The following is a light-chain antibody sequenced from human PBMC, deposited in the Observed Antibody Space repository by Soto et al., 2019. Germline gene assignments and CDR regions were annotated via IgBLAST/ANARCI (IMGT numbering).Light chain of an antibody. J-gene: IGKJ2*01. CDR1: QSVSNW. CDR3: QQSNTYQYT. Sequence: DIQMTQSPSTLSASVGDRVTITCRASQSVSNWLAWYQQKPGKAPKALIHDASTLQTGVPSRFSGSGSGTDFTLTIRSLQPDDFATYYCQQSNTYQYTFGHGTKLEMK. CDR2: DAS. V-gene: IGKV1-5*01.